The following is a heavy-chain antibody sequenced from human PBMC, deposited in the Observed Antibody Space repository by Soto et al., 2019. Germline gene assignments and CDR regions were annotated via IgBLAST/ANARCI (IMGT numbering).Heavy chain of an antibody. Sequence: ASVKVSCKASGYTFAGYYLHWVRQAPGQGLEWMGYINPDSGRTRYAQKFQGTVTMTRDTSITTAYLELSSLRYDDSAIFYCALSFSQTNIDVWGQGTTVTVSS. V-gene: IGHV1-2*02. J-gene: IGHJ6*01. CDR3: ALSFSQTNIDV. CDR1: GYTFAGYY. CDR2: INPDSGRT.